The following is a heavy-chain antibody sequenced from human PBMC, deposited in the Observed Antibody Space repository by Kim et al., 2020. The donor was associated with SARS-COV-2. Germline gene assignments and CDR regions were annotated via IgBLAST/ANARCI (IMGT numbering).Heavy chain of an antibody. J-gene: IGHJ4*02. Sequence: STSYAQKFQGRGTMTRDTSTSTVYMELSSLRSEDTAVYYCARGSGSSPDYWGQGTLVTVSS. CDR3: ARGSGSSPDY. V-gene: IGHV1-46*01. D-gene: IGHD6-13*01. CDR2: ST.